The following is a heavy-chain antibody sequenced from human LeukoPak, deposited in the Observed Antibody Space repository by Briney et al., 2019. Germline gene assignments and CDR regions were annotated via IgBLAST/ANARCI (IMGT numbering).Heavy chain of an antibody. Sequence: SETLSLTCAVYGGAFSGYYWSWIRQPPGKGLELIGEINNSGSTNYNPSLKSRVTISVDTSKNQFSLRLSSVTAADTAVYYCARAYRIMITFGGVNHDYFDYWGQGTLVTVSS. CDR2: INNSGST. V-gene: IGHV4-34*01. CDR1: GGAFSGYY. J-gene: IGHJ4*02. CDR3: ARAYRIMITFGGVNHDYFDY. D-gene: IGHD3-16*01.